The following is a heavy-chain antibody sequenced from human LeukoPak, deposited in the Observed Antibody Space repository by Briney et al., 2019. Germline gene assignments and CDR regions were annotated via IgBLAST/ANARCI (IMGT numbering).Heavy chain of an antibody. CDR2: ISGSGGSI. J-gene: IGHJ4*02. V-gene: IGHV3-23*01. CDR1: GFTFSSYA. CDR3: AKEGSLTTVTAGEFDY. Sequence: GGSMRLPCAASGFTFSSYAMSWVRQAPGKGLEWVSAISGSGGSIYYADSVKGRFTISRDNSKNTLYLQMNSLRAEDTAVYYCAKEGSLTTVTAGEFDYWGQGTLVTVSS. D-gene: IGHD4-17*01.